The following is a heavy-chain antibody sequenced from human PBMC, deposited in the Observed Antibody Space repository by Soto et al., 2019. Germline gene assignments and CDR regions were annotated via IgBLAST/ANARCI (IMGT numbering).Heavy chain of an antibody. CDR3: ARTWGRWDTYAYHGMDV. CDR2: IYSGGTR. V-gene: IGHV3-53*02. D-gene: IGHD3-16*01. J-gene: IGHJ6*02. CDR1: GFTXTTKY. Sequence: EVQLVQTGGGLIQPGGSLRLSCAASGFTXTTKYMTWVRQAPGRGLEWVSFIYSGGTRYYADSVKGRFTISRDHSKNTLYLQMDSLTVEDTAVYYCARTWGRWDTYAYHGMDVWGQGTTVTVS.